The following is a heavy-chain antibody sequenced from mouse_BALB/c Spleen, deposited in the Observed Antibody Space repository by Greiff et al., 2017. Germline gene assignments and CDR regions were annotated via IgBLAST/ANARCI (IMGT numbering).Heavy chain of an antibody. Sequence: VKLQESGAELARPGASVKLSCTASGYTFTSYSMHWVKQRPGQGLEWIGYINPSSGYTNYNQKFKDKATLTADTSSNTTYMQLSSLTSEDSAVYYGASGCNYGATKHYWGQGTTLTVSS. CDR3: ASGCNYGATKHY. CDR1: GYTFTSYS. J-gene: IGHJ2*01. D-gene: IGHD1-2*01. CDR2: INPSSGYT. V-gene: IGHV1-4*01.